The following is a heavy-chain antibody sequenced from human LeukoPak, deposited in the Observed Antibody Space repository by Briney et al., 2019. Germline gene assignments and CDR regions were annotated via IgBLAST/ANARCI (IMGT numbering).Heavy chain of an antibody. Sequence: GGSLRLSCTTSGVTVSSNYMTWVRQAPGKGLEWVSTIYSGDSTYYADSVKGRFTVSRDNSKNTLSLQMNNLRVEDTAVYYCARGGGAYDLRYWGQGTLVTVSS. CDR1: GVTVSSNY. CDR2: IYSGDST. D-gene: IGHD5-12*01. J-gene: IGHJ4*02. CDR3: ARGGGAYDLRY. V-gene: IGHV3-53*01.